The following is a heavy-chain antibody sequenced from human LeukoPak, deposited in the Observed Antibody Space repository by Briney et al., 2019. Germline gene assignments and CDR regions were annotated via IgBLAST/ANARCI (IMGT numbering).Heavy chain of an antibody. J-gene: IGHJ4*02. D-gene: IGHD2-21*02. V-gene: IGHV4-39*07. CDR3: ARTHCEGDCFSAIRC. Sequence: SSETLSLTCTVSGDSLRKSTFYWVWIRQPPGKGLEWIGSIYYSGGADYNPSLQSRVTISVDTSKNEFSLKVRSVTAADTAVYFCARTHCEGDCFSAIRCWGQGTPVTVSS. CDR1: GDSLRKSTFY. CDR2: IYYSGGA.